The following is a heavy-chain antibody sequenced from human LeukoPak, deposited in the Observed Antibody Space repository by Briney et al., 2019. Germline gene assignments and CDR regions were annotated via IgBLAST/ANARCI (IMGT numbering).Heavy chain of an antibody. Sequence: SETLSLTCAVYGGSFSGYYWSCIRQPPGKGLEWIGEINHSGSTNYNPSLKSRGTISVDTSKNQFSLKLSSVTAADTAVYYCARGSRYQLRGYYYYMDVWGKGTTVTVSS. D-gene: IGHD2-2*01. CDR2: INHSGST. CDR1: GGSFSGYY. J-gene: IGHJ6*03. CDR3: ARGSRYQLRGYYYYMDV. V-gene: IGHV4-34*01.